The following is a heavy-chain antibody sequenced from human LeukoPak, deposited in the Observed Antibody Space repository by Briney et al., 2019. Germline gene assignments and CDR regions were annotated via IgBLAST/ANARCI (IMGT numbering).Heavy chain of an antibody. CDR2: ISSSSSYI. D-gene: IGHD3-10*01. Sequence: PGGSLRLSCAASGFTFSSYSMNWVRQAPGKGLEWVSSISSSSSYIYYADSVKGRSTISRDNAKNSLYLQMNSLRAEDTAVYYCARDGSGSSIFDYWGQGTLVTVSS. J-gene: IGHJ4*02. CDR1: GFTFSSYS. V-gene: IGHV3-21*01. CDR3: ARDGSGSSIFDY.